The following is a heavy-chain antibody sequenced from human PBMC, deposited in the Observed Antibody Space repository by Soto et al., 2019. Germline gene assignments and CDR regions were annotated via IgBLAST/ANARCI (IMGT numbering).Heavy chain of an antibody. CDR2: IYYSGST. V-gene: IGHV4-39*01. CDR1: GGSISSSSYY. Sequence: QLQLQESGPGLVKPSETLSLTCTVSGGSISSSSYYWGWIRQPPGKGLEWIGSIYYSGSTYYNPSLKSRVTISVDTSKNQFSLKLSSVTAADTAVYYCARHRTTMIVVVIMNWYFDLWGRGTLVTVSS. CDR3: ARHRTTMIVVVIMNWYFDL. D-gene: IGHD3-22*01. J-gene: IGHJ2*01.